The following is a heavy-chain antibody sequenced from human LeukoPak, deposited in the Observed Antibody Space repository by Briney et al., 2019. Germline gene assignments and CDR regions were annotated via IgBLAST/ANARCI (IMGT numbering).Heavy chain of an antibody. J-gene: IGHJ6*02. CDR3: ARITYGDYASGMDV. Sequence: ASVKVSCKASGYTFTGYYMHWVRQAPGQGLEWMGWINPNSGGTNYAQKFQGRVTMTRDTSISTAYMEPSRLRSDDTAVYYCARITYGDYASGMDVWGQGTTVTVSS. CDR1: GYTFTGYY. D-gene: IGHD4-17*01. CDR2: INPNSGGT. V-gene: IGHV1-2*02.